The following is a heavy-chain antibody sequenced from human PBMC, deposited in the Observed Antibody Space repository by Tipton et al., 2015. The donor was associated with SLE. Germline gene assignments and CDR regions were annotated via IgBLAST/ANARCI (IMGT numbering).Heavy chain of an antibody. CDR3: ARGENYYDSSGYYYYYYGMDV. CDR1: GGTFSSYA. Sequence: QSGPEVKKPGSSVKVSCKASGGTFSSYAISWVRQAPGQGLEWMGGIIPIFGTANYAQKFQGRVTITADKSTSTAYMELSSLRSEDTAVYYCARGENYYDSSGYYYYYYGMDVWGQGTTVTVSS. CDR2: IIPIFGTA. D-gene: IGHD3-22*01. V-gene: IGHV1-69*06. J-gene: IGHJ6*02.